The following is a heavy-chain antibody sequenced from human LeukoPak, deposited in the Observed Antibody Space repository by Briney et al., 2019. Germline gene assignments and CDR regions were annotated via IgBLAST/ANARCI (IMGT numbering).Heavy chain of an antibody. CDR3: ARDFHREDDY. V-gene: IGHV3-21*01. CDR1: GFTFSSYI. CDR2: ISSSSSYI. Sequence: GGSLRLSCAASGFTFSSYIMNWVRQAPGKGLEWVSSISSSSSYIYYADSVKGRFTISRDNAKNSLYLQMNSLRAEDTAVYYCARDFHREDDYWGQGTLVTVSS. J-gene: IGHJ4*02.